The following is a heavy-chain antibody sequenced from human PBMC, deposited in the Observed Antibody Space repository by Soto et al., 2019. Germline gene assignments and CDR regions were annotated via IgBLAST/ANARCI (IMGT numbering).Heavy chain of an antibody. CDR1: GFTFSRYA. J-gene: IGHJ4*02. Sequence: GGSLRLSCAASGFTFSRYAMSWARQAPGKGLEWVSAISLSDSNTYYADSVKGRFTISRDNSRNTLYLQMNSLRPEDTAVYYCAKGGATTWTDFWGQGTLVTVPQ. CDR3: AKGGATTWTDF. D-gene: IGHD1-26*01. V-gene: IGHV3-23*01. CDR2: ISLSDSNT.